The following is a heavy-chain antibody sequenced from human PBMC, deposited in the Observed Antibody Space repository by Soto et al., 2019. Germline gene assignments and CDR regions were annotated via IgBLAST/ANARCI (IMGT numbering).Heavy chain of an antibody. CDR3: AKLPSYVKPAGTFGH. D-gene: IGHD6-13*01. CDR1: GFTFRNYA. V-gene: IGHV3-23*01. J-gene: IGHJ4*02. CDR2: ISDSGGST. Sequence: GGSLRLSCAASGFTFRNYAMSWVRQAPGKGLEWVSAISDSGGSTYYADSVKGRFTISRDNSKNTLYLQMNSLRAEDTAVYYCAKLPSYVKPAGTFGHWGQGTLVTVSS.